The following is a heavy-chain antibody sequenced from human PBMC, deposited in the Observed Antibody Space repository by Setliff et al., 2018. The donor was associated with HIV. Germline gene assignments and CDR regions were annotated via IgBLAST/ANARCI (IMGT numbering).Heavy chain of an antibody. CDR2: IIPLFGTA. D-gene: IGHD6-6*01. CDR1: GGTFNINA. J-gene: IGHJ6*03. Sequence: GASVKVSCKASGGTFNINAVTWVRQAPGQGLEWVGAIIPLFGTANYAQKFQGRVTITADDSTSTVYMEVRSLRSADTAVYYCSKVSEHRTSSGSFYYYMDVWGEGTKVAVS. CDR3: SKVSEHRTSSGSFYYYMDV. V-gene: IGHV1-69*13.